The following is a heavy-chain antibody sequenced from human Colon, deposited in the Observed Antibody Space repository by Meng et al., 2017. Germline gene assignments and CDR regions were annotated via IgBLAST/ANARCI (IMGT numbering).Heavy chain of an antibody. CDR1: GFIIANNW. J-gene: IGHJ4*01. CDR3: ATLVRGTGTAY. V-gene: IGHV3-7*01. CDR2: IKPDGSET. D-gene: IGHD1-26*01. Sequence: GGSLRLSCTPSGFIIANNWMRWVRHVPGKGLECLANIKPDGSETYYVDSVRGRFTISRDNAKNSLYLQMNSLRAEDTAVYYCATLVRGTGTAYWGHGNLV.